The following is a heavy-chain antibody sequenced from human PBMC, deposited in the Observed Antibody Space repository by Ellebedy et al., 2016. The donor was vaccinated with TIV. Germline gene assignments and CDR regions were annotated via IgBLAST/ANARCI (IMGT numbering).Heavy chain of an antibody. CDR3: ARYSGYHIRGNHLDY. D-gene: IGHD5-12*01. J-gene: IGHJ4*02. V-gene: IGHV1-69*13. CDR2: IIALFRTT. Sequence: ASVKVSCKASGGIFSSYAISWVRQAPGQGLEWMGGIIALFRTTNYAQNFQGRVTITADESTSTVYMELNSLKFEDTAVYYCARYSGYHIRGNHLDYWGQGTLVTVSS. CDR1: GGIFSSYA.